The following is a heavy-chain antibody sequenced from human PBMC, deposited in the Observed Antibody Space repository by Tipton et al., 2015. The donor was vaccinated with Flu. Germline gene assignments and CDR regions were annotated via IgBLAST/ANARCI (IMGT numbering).Heavy chain of an antibody. Sequence: TLSLTCAVSGFSIGSGYYWGWIRQPPGKGLEWIGGIHHSGTTYYNPSLKSRVTMSVDTSKNQFSLKLSSVTAADTAVYYCAKVYCDSTNCYAGRLQFDYWGQGTLVTVSS. CDR1: GFSIGSGYY. V-gene: IGHV4-38-2*01. J-gene: IGHJ4*02. CDR2: IHHSGTT. D-gene: IGHD2-2*01. CDR3: AKVYCDSTNCYAGRLQFDY.